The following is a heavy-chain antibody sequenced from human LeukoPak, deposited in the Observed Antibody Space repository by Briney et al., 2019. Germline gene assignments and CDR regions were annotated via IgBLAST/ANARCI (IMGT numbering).Heavy chain of an antibody. CDR1: GGSISSSNW. CDR3: ANENRGGSSWYSLAS. Sequence: PSETLSLTCAVSGGSISSSNWWSWVRQPPGKGLEWIGEIYHSGSTKYNLSLKSRVTISVQKSKNQFSLKLTSVTAADTAVYYCANENRGGSSWYSLASWGQGVLVTVSS. J-gene: IGHJ5*02. V-gene: IGHV4-4*02. CDR2: IYHSGST. D-gene: IGHD6-13*01.